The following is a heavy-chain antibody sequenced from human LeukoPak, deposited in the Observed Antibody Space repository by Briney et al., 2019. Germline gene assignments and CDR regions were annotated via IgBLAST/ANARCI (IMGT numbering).Heavy chain of an antibody. J-gene: IGHJ4*02. D-gene: IGHD3-10*01. CDR1: GYTFTGYY. CDR2: INPNRGGP. V-gene: IGHV1-2*02. CDR3: ARDRHYGSGIFDY. Sequence: SVKVSCKASGYTFTGYYMHWVRQAPGQELKGMEWINPNRGGPNYPPNFQGRGTIIRNTSINTAFLELNRLRSDDPAVYYSARDRHYGSGIFDYWGEGTLVTVSS.